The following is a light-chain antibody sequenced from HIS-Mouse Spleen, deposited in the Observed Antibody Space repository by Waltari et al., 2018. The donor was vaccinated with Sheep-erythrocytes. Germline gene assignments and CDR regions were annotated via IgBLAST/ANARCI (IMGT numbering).Light chain of an antibody. J-gene: IGLJ1*01. Sequence: QSALTQPRSVSGSPGQSVTISCTGTSSDVRGDNYVAWYQQHPGKAPKLMIYDVSKRPSGVPDRFSGSKSGNTASLTISGLQAEDEADYYCCSYAGSYNHVFATGTKVTVL. CDR1: SSDVRGDNY. CDR2: DVS. V-gene: IGLV2-11*01. CDR3: CSYAGSYNHV.